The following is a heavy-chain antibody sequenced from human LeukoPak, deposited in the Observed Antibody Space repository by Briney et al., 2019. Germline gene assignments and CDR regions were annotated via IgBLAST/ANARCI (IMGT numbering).Heavy chain of an antibody. V-gene: IGHV1-18*01. CDR3: ARADDIVVVPQPYYFDY. CDR2: ISAYNGNT. Sequence: GASVKVSCKASGYTFTSYGISWVRQAPGQGLEWMGWISAYNGNTSYAQKLQGRVTMTTDTSTSTAYMELRSLRSDDTAVYYCARADDIVVVPQPYYFDYWGQGTLVTVPS. CDR1: GYTFTSYG. D-gene: IGHD2-2*01. J-gene: IGHJ4*02.